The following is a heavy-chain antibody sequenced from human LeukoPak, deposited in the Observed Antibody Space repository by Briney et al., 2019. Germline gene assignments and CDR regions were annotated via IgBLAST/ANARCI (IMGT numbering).Heavy chain of an antibody. Sequence: SETLSLTCAVYGGSFSGYYWSWIRQPPGKGLEWIGEINHSGSTNYNPSLKSRVTISVDTSKNQFSLKLSSVTAADTAVYYCASTGYSSGWINYFDYWGQGTLVTVSS. V-gene: IGHV4-34*01. CDR1: GGSFSGYY. CDR2: INHSGST. D-gene: IGHD6-19*01. J-gene: IGHJ4*02. CDR3: ASTGYSSGWINYFDY.